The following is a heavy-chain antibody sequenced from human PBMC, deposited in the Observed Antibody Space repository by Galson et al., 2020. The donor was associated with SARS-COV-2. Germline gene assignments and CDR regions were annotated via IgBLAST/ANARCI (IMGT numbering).Heavy chain of an antibody. CDR1: GFTFSNYA. D-gene: IGHD6-6*01. V-gene: IGHV3-30*04. Sequence: GESLKISCAASGFTFSNYAMHWVRQAPGKGLEWVAIISYDGSNKSADSVKGRFTISRDNSKNTLYLQMSSLRLGDTAVYYCAKETVDYSSSYFDYWGQGTLVTFSS. J-gene: IGHJ4*02. CDR2: ISYDGSN. CDR3: AKETVDYSSSYFDY.